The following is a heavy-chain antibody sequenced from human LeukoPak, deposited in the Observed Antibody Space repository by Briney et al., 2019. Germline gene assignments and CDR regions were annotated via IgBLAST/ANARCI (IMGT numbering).Heavy chain of an antibody. Sequence: NPSETLSLTCTVSGGSISSYYWSWIRQPAGKGLEWIGRIYTSGSTNYNPSLKSRVTMSVDTSKNQFSLKLSSVTAADTAVYYCARIRCSSTSCYSYYYYYMDVWGKGTTVTISS. D-gene: IGHD2-2*01. CDR3: ARIRCSSTSCYSYYYYYMDV. J-gene: IGHJ6*03. CDR2: IYTSGST. V-gene: IGHV4-4*07. CDR1: GGSISSYY.